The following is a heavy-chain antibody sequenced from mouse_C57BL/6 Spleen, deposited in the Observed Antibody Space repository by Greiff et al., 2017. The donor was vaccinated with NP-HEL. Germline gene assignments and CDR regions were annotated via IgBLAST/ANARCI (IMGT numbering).Heavy chain of an antibody. J-gene: IGHJ4*01. CDR1: GFTFSSYA. CDR2: ISDGGSYT. D-gene: IGHD1-1*01. Sequence: EVQLVESGGGLVKPGGSLKLSCAASGFTFSSYAMSWVRQTPEKRLEWVATISDGGSYTYYPDNVKGRFTISRDNAKNNLYLQMSHLKSEDTAMYYCARDRGYGSSFYYAMDYWGQGTSVTVSS. V-gene: IGHV5-4*01. CDR3: ARDRGYGSSFYYAMDY.